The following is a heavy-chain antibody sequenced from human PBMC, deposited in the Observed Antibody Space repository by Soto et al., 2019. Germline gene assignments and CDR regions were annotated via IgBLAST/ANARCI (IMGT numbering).Heavy chain of an antibody. CDR1: GYAFTTYG. CDR3: ARGRYGDY. CDR2: ISAHNGNT. Sequence: QVHLVQSGAEVKKPGASVKVSCQGSGYAFTTYGITWVRQAPGQGLEWMGWISAHNGNTIYAQKLQGRVTVTRDTSTSTAYLALRSLRYDDTVVYSFARGRYGDYWGQGALVTVSS. V-gene: IGHV1-18*01. J-gene: IGHJ4*02. D-gene: IGHD1-1*01.